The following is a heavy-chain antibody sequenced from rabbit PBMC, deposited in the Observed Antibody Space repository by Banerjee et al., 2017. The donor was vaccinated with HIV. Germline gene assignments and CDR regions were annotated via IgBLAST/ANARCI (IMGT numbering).Heavy chain of an antibody. CDR1: GLDFSSSYW. J-gene: IGHJ4*01. Sequence: QSLEESGGDLVKPEGSLTLTCKASGLDFSSSYWICWVRQAPGKGLELIACIYTSSGSTWYASWVNGRFTISRSTSLNTVDLKMTSLTAADTATYFCARDAGSSYFNLWGQGTLVTVS. CDR3: ARDAGSSYFNL. D-gene: IGHD8-1*01. V-gene: IGHV1S43*01. CDR2: IYTSSGST.